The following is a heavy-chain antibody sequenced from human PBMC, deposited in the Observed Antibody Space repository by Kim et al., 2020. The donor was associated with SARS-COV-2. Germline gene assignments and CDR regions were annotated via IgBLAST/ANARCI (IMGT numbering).Heavy chain of an antibody. CDR1: GFTFSSYS. CDR3: ARMGYAAGMDV. Sequence: GGSLRLSCAASGFTFSSYSMNWGRQAPGKGLEWVSYISSSSSTIYYADSVKGRFTISRDNAKNSLYLQMNSLRAEDTAVYYCARMGYAAGMDVWGQGTTVTVSS. J-gene: IGHJ6*02. CDR2: ISSSSSTI. D-gene: IGHD2-2*01. V-gene: IGHV3-48*01.